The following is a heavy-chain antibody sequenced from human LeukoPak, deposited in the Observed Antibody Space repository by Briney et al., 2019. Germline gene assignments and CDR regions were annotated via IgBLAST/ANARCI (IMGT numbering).Heavy chain of an antibody. V-gene: IGHV3-64*01. J-gene: IGHJ4*02. D-gene: IGHD1-26*01. CDR1: GFTFSYYA. CDR2: ISSDGGGT. CDR3: ARPKVGATLDY. Sequence: GGSLRLSCAASGFTFSYYAMYWVRQAPGKGLEYVSSISSDGGGTYYANSVKGRFTISRDNSKNTLYLQMGSLRAEGMAMYYCARPKVGATLDYWGQGTLVTVSS.